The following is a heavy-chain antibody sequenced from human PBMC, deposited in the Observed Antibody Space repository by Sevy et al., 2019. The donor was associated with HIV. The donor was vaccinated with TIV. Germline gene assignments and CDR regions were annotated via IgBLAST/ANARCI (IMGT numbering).Heavy chain of an antibody. CDR3: TTDTGISDYHFWSGRDDTFDN. Sequence: GGSLRLSCAASGFTFSNAWMSWVRQAPGKGLEWVGRIKSETDGGTTDYAAPVKGRFTISTDESKNTLYLQMNSLKTEDTAVYDCTTDTGISDYHFWSGRDDTFDNWGQGTMVTVSS. CDR1: GFTFSNAW. D-gene: IGHD3-3*01. CDR2: IKSETDGGTT. J-gene: IGHJ3*02. V-gene: IGHV3-15*01.